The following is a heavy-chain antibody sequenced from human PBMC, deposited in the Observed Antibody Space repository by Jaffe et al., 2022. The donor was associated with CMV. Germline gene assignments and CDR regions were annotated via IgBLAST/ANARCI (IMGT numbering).Heavy chain of an antibody. CDR3: AREGRCSGGSCDADWYFDL. J-gene: IGHJ2*01. Sequence: QVQLVQSGAEVKKPGASVKVSCKASGYTFTSYDINWVRQATGQGLEWMGWMNPNSGNTGYAQKFQGRVTMTRNTSISTAYMELSSLRSEDTAVYYCAREGRCSGGSCDADWYFDLWGRGTLVTVSS. V-gene: IGHV1-8*01. CDR1: GYTFTSYD. CDR2: MNPNSGNT. D-gene: IGHD2-15*01.